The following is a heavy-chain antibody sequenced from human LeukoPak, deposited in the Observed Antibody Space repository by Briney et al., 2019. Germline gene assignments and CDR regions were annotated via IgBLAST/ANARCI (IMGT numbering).Heavy chain of an antibody. CDR3: ARETPLGGKGAFDI. CDR2: IYSDNT. D-gene: IGHD4-23*01. V-gene: IGHV3-53*01. CDR1: GFTVSSNS. Sequence: GGSLRLSCTVSGFTVSSNSMSWVRQAPGKGLEWVSLIYSDNTHYSDSVKGRFTIYRDNSKNNLYLQMNSLRAEDTAGYYWARETPLGGKGAFDIWGEGTMVTVSS. J-gene: IGHJ3*02.